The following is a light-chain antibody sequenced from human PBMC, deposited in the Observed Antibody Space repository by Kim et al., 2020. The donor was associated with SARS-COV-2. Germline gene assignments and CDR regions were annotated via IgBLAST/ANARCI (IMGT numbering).Light chain of an antibody. CDR2: QDS. Sequence: VSPGQTASITCSGDELGDKFVCWYQQKPGQSPVLVIYQDSKRPSGIPERFSGSNSGNTATLTISGTQAMDEAAYYCQAWDRTTAVVFGGGTQLTVL. J-gene: IGLJ2*01. V-gene: IGLV3-1*01. CDR1: ELGDKF. CDR3: QAWDRTTAVV.